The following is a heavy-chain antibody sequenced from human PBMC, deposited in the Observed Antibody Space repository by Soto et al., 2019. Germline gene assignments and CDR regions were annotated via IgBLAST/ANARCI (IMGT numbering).Heavy chain of an antibody. D-gene: IGHD2-2*01. CDR1: GGSISSSNW. J-gene: IGHJ5*02. Sequence: SETLSLTCAVSGGSISSSNWWSWVRQPPGKGLEWIGEIYHSGSTNYNPSLKSRVTISVDKSKNQFSLKLSSVTAADTAVYYCARRVRIAYCSTTSCYGFDPWGQGTLVTVSS. CDR3: ARRVRIAYCSTTSCYGFDP. V-gene: IGHV4-4*02. CDR2: IYHSGST.